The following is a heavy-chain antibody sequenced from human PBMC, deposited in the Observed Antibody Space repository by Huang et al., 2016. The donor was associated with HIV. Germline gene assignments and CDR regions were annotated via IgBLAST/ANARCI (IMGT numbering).Heavy chain of an antibody. CDR2: ISGYNGNT. CDR1: GNTFSGYG. CDR3: ARDRRPYSGSYLGY. V-gene: IGHV1-18*04. Sequence: QVQLVQSGAEVKKPGASVKVSCKACGNTFSGYGISWVRQAPGQGLEWMGWISGYNGNTNYVENLQGRVTMTTDTSTSTAYMELRSLRSDDTAVYYCARDRRPYSGSYLGYWGQGTLVTVSS. J-gene: IGHJ4*02. D-gene: IGHD1-26*01.